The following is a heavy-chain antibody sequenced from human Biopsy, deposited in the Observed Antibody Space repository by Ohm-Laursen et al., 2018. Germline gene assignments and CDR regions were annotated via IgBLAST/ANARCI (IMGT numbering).Heavy chain of an antibody. CDR1: SYTFTGYN. J-gene: IGHJ4*02. D-gene: IGHD2-8*01. CDR2: INCKTGAT. Sequence: ASVKVSCKASSYTFTGYNIHWMRQAPGQGLEWLGYINCKTGATNYAQKFQGTVTMTRDMSISTAYLALGSLRSADTAIYYCARDPLNGHKHFDYWGQGSLVTVSS. CDR3: ARDPLNGHKHFDY. V-gene: IGHV1-2*02.